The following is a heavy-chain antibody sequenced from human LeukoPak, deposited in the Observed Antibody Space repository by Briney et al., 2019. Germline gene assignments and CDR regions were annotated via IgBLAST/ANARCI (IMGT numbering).Heavy chain of an antibody. D-gene: IGHD3-10*01. CDR3: ARVWFGELSIDY. Sequence: SETLSLTCTVSGGSISSGDYYWSWIPQPPGTGLEWIGYIYYSGSTYYNPSLKSRVTISVDTSKNQFSLKLSSVTAADTAVYYCARVWFGELSIDYWGQGTLVTVSS. V-gene: IGHV4-30-4*01. CDR1: GGSISSGDYY. J-gene: IGHJ4*02. CDR2: IYYSGST.